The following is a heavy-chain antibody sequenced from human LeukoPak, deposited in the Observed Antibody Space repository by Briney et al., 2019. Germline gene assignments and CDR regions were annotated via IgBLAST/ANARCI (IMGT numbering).Heavy chain of an antibody. CDR1: GFTFNKSW. D-gene: IGHD5-18*01. Sequence: PGGSLRLSCAASGFTFNKSWMSWVRQAPGKGPEWVANIKEDGTQKYYVDSVRGRFTISRDNAENSLYLQMNSLRAEDTALYYCAKGFDVDTAIGGSYYFDYWGQGTLVTVSS. CDR3: AKGFDVDTAIGGSYYFDY. CDR2: IKEDGTQK. V-gene: IGHV3-7*03. J-gene: IGHJ4*02.